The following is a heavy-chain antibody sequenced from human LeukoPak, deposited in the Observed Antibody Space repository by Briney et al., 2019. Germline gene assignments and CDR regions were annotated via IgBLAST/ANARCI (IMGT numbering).Heavy chain of an antibody. D-gene: IGHD6-13*01. V-gene: IGHV5-51*01. CDR2: IYPGDSRI. J-gene: IGHJ5*02. CDR3: ACRDLTSTWSFP. CDR1: GYSFTSYW. Sequence: GESLKFSCQGFGYSFTSYWIGWVRQMPGKGMEWMGVIYPGDSRIRYNPSFQAHDTISVDKSISTAYLQWVSLKASDTAMYYCACRDLTSTWSFPWGQGTLVTVSS.